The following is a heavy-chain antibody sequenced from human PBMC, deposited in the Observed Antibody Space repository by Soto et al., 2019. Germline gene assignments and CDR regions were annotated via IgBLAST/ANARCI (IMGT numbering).Heavy chain of an antibody. V-gene: IGHV4-4*07. Sequence: SETLSLTCTVSGGSISSYYWSWIRQPAGKGLEWIGRIYTSGSTNYNPSLKSRVTMSVDTSKNQFSLKLSSVTAADTAVYYCARDSELRRSYYDSSGYRDAFDIWGQGTMVTVSS. CDR1: GGSISSYY. D-gene: IGHD3-22*01. CDR3: ARDSELRRSYYDSSGYRDAFDI. CDR2: IYTSGST. J-gene: IGHJ3*02.